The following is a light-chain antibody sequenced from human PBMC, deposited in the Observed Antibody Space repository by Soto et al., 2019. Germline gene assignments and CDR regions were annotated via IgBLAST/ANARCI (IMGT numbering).Light chain of an antibody. J-gene: IGKJ1*01. CDR3: QQYKVWPTT. CDR2: YAS. Sequence: IVVSKSPGAVSLYPGERATLSCRASQSVTTTVAWYQQKSGQAPRLLIYYASTRATGVPARFSGSGSGTDFTLTITCLQSEDFGVYYCQQYKVWPTTFGQGTKVDIK. CDR1: QSVTTT. V-gene: IGKV3-15*01.